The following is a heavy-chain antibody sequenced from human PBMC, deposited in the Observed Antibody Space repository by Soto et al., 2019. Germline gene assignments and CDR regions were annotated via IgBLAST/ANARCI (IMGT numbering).Heavy chain of an antibody. CDR2: YIPMFGTA. CDR1: GGTFNTYA. Sequence: QVQLVQSGAEVKKPGSSVKVSCKASGGTFNTYAISWVRQAPGQGLEWLGGYIPMFGTANYGQRLQGRVTIAADASKSSVYMEVRSLRSDDTAVSYCASYTGVVVAESGPYYSDGMYVWGQGTPGTVS. J-gene: IGHJ6*02. CDR3: ASYTGVVVAESGPYYSDGMYV. D-gene: IGHD2-15*01. V-gene: IGHV1-69*12.